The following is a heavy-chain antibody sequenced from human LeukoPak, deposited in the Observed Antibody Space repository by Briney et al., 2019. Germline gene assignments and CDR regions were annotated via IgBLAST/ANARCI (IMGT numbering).Heavy chain of an antibody. J-gene: IGHJ6*03. CDR3: ARALSSSWFYYYYMDV. V-gene: IGHV1-2*02. Sequence: GASVKVSCKTSGYTFTGYYMHWVRQAPGQGLEWMGWINPNSGGTNYAQKFQGRVTMTRDTSISTAYMELSRLRSDDTAVYYCARALSSSWFYYYYMDVWGKGTTVTISS. CDR2: INPNSGGT. CDR1: GYTFTGYY. D-gene: IGHD6-13*01.